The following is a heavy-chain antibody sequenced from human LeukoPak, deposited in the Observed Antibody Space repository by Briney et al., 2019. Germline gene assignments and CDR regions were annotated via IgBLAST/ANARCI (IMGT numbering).Heavy chain of an antibody. J-gene: IGHJ4*02. V-gene: IGHV3-30*02. CDR1: GFTFSSYG. CDR2: IRYDGSNK. Sequence: GGSLRLSCAASGFTFSSYGMHWVRQAPGKGLEWVAFIRYDGSNKYYADSVKGRFTISRDNSKNTLYLQMNSLRAEDTAVYYCARASAPYYYASSGYYCFDYWGLGTLVTVSS. D-gene: IGHD3-22*01. CDR3: ARASAPYYYASSGYYCFDY.